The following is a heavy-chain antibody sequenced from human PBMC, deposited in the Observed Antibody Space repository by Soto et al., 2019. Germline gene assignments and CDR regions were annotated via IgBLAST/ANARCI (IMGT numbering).Heavy chain of an antibody. D-gene: IGHD6-19*01. CDR1: GFTFSSYA. J-gene: IGHJ4*02. V-gene: IGHV3-23*01. CDR2: MSGTGGST. Sequence: EVQLLESGGGLVQPGRSLRLSCAASGFTFSSYAMNWVRQAPGKGLEWVSAMSGTGGSTYYADSVKGRFTISRDNSKNTLYLQMNSLRVEDTALFYCAKAGFSSGWSPSYFDYWCQGTLVTVSS. CDR3: AKAGFSSGWSPSYFDY.